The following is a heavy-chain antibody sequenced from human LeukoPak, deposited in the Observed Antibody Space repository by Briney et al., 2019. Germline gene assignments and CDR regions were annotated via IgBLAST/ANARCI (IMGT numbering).Heavy chain of an antibody. D-gene: IGHD3-22*01. CDR1: GFTFSDYY. CDR3: ARDRRYYDSSGYFAPGDY. J-gene: IGHJ4*02. CDR2: ISSSGSTI. V-gene: IGHV3-11*01. Sequence: SGGSLRLSCAASGFTFSDYYVSWIRQAPGKGLEWVSYISSSGSTIYYADSVKGRFTISRDNAKNSLYLQMNSLRAEDTAVYYCARDRRYYDSSGYFAPGDYWGQGTLVTVSS.